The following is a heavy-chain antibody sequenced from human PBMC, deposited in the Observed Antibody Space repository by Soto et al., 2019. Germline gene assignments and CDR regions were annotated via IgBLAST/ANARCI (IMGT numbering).Heavy chain of an antibody. D-gene: IGHD3-22*01. CDR3: ASARRRVVVIAEDYFYGMDV. CDR2: IIPIFGTT. V-gene: IGHV1-69*18. J-gene: IGHJ6*04. Sequence: QVQLVQSGAEVKKPGSSVKVSCKASGGTFSSYAISWVRQAPGQGLEWMGSIIPIFGTTNYAQKFQGRVTITADECTITAYRKLSSMRSEDTDVYCCASARRRVVVIAEDYFYGMDVWGKGTTVTVS. CDR1: GGTFSSYA.